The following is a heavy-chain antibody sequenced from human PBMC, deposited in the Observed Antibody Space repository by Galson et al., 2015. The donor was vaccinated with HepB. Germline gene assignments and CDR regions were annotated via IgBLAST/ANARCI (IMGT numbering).Heavy chain of an antibody. Sequence: SLRLSXXXSGFTFXSYAXNWVRQAPGKGPEWVSAISDGGGSTYYADSVRGRFTISRDNSKNTLYLQMNSXRPEDTAVYYCAIQAXGYYAPFYYWGRGTLGXXSS. CDR1: GFTFXSYA. D-gene: IGHD3-22*01. J-gene: IGHJ4*02. CDR2: ISDGGGST. CDR3: AIQAXGYYAPFYY. V-gene: IGHV3-23*01.